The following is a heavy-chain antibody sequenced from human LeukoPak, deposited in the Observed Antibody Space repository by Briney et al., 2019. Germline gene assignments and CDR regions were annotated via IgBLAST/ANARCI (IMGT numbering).Heavy chain of an antibody. CDR3: ARDAELKGYCSGGSCYSYYYYYMDV. J-gene: IGHJ6*03. V-gene: IGHV3-21*01. Sequence: GGSLRLSCAASGFTFSSYSMNWVRQAPGKGLEWVSSISSSSSYIYYADSVKGRFTISRDNAKNSLYLQMNSLRAEDTAAYYCARDAELKGYCSGGSCYSYYYYYMDVWGKGTTVTVSS. D-gene: IGHD2-15*01. CDR2: ISSSSSYI. CDR1: GFTFSSYS.